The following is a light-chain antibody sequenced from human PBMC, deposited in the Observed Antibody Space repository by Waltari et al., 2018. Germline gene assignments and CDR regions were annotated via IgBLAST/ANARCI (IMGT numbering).Light chain of an antibody. V-gene: IGLV2-23*02. Sequence: QSALTQPASVSGSPGQSTTISCTGTSNDVGNYNLLSWYQQYPCKVPQLIIYEVNKRPSGVSHRFSGSKSRNTASLTISGLQAEDEADYYCFSYTGDTTLYVFGTGTKVTVL. CDR3: FSYTGDTTLYV. CDR2: EVN. J-gene: IGLJ1*01. CDR1: SNDVGNYNL.